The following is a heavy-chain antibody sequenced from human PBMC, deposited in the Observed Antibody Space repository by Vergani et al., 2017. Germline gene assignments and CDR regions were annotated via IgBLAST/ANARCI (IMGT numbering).Heavy chain of an antibody. D-gene: IGHD2-2*01. CDR1: GFTFSSYG. V-gene: IGHV3-30*18. Sequence: QVQLVESGGGVVQPGRSLRLSCAASGFTFSSYGMHWVRQAPGKGLEWVAVFSYDGSNKYYPDSVKGRFTISRDNSKNTLYLQMNSLRAEDTAVYYCAKDLGSSTSSTFDYWGQGTLVTVSS. J-gene: IGHJ4*02. CDR3: AKDLGSSTSSTFDY. CDR2: FSYDGSNK.